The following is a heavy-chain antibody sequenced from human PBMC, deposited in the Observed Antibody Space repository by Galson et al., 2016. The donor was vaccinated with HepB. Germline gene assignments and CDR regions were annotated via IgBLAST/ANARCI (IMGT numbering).Heavy chain of an antibody. J-gene: IGHJ4*02. D-gene: IGHD2-2*01. Sequence: WLGGISTSGTANYNPSLRSRVTISLDTSKTHLSLKLRSVTASDTAMYYCATMPDSWGQGTLVTVSS. CDR3: ATMPDS. V-gene: IGHV4-4*09. CDR2: ISTSGTA.